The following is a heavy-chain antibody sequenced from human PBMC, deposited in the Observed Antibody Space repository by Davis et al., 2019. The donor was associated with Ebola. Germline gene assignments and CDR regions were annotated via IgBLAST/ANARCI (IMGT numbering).Heavy chain of an antibody. CDR1: GITFINAW. J-gene: IGHJ4*02. V-gene: IGHV3-15*01. Sequence: GESLKISCAASGITFINAWMSWVRQAPGKGLEWVGRSKSKTDVGTTDYAAPVKGRFTISRDDSKNTLYLQMNSLKTEDTAVYYCTAGVGATDHDYWGRGTLVTVSS. CDR2: SKSKTDVGTT. CDR3: TAGVGATDHDY. D-gene: IGHD1-26*01.